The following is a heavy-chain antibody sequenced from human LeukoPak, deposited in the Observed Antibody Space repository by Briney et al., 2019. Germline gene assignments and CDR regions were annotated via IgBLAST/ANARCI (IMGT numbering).Heavy chain of an antibody. J-gene: IGHJ4*02. Sequence: PSETLTLTCTVSGGSISSNSYYWVRIRQPPGKGLELIGSIYYRGSTYYNPSRKSRVTISVDTSKNQCSLKLSSVAAADTAVYYCAREAAGDRFDYWGQGTLVTVS. CDR1: GGSISSNSYY. CDR2: IYYRGST. CDR3: AREAAGDRFDY. V-gene: IGHV4-39*02. D-gene: IGHD6-13*01.